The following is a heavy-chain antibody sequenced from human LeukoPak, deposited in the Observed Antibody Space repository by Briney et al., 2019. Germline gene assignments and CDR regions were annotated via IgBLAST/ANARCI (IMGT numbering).Heavy chain of an antibody. Sequence: PGGSLRLSCAASKFIFSDYYMSWIRQAPGKGLEWVSCISGSALYTNYADSVKGRFTISRDNAKNSLYLQMNSLRVEDTAVYYCARGGTTVTEDFDYWGQGTLVTVSS. D-gene: IGHD4-17*01. J-gene: IGHJ4*02. CDR1: KFIFSDYY. V-gene: IGHV3-11*05. CDR2: ISGSALYT. CDR3: ARGGTTVTEDFDY.